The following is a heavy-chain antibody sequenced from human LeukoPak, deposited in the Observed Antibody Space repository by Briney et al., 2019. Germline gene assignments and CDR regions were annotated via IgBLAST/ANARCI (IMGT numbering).Heavy chain of an antibody. CDR1: GYTFTSNG. CDR3: ARVLFYSSGNKSNRVDY. D-gene: IGHD6-19*01. CDR2: ISAYNGNT. J-gene: IGHJ4*02. V-gene: IGHV1-18*01. Sequence: ASVKVSYKTSGYTFTSNGVSWVRQAPGQGLEWMGWISAYNGNTNYAQNFQGRVTMTTDTSAATAYMELRSLRSDDTAVYHCARVLFYSSGNKSNRVDYWGQGTLVTVSS.